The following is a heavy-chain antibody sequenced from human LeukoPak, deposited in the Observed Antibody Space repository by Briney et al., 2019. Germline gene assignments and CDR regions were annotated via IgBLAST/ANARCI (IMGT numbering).Heavy chain of an antibody. CDR3: ARRRSSGYSDY. Sequence: PGGSLRLSCAASGFTFSSYSMNWVRQAPGKGLEWVSYISSSSSTIYYADSVKGRFTISRDNAKNSLYLQMNSLRAEDTAVYYCARRRSSGYSDYWGQGTLVTVSS. J-gene: IGHJ4*02. V-gene: IGHV3-48*01. CDR2: ISSSSSTI. CDR1: GFTFSSYS. D-gene: IGHD3-22*01.